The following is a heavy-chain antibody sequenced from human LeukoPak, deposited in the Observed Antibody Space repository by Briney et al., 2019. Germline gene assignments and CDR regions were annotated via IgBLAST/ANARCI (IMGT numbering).Heavy chain of an antibody. V-gene: IGHV4-39*01. Sequence: SGTLSLTCTVSGGSISSSCYYWGWIRQPPGKGLEWIGSIYYSGSTYYNPSLESRVTISVDTSKNQFSLKLSSVTAADTAVYYCARHLRYFDWLMGGYYFDYWGQGTLVTVSS. CDR3: ARHLRYFDWLMGGYYFDY. CDR2: IYYSGST. CDR1: GGSISSSCYY. J-gene: IGHJ4*02. D-gene: IGHD3-9*01.